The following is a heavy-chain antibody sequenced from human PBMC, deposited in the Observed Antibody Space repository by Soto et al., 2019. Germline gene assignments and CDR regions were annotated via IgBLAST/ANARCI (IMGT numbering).Heavy chain of an antibody. D-gene: IGHD3-10*01. CDR1: GFTFSNYA. CDR2: ISGRGRNT. Sequence: EVQMLESGGGLVHPGGSLRLSCAASGFTFSNYAMNWVRQAPGKGLGWVSSISGRGRNTYYADSVKGRLTISRDSSKNTLYLQMNSLRVEDTGVYYCAKDLNGSGSFTSYYHYGMDVWGQGTTVTVSS. CDR3: AKDLNGSGSFTSYYHYGMDV. V-gene: IGHV3-23*01. J-gene: IGHJ6*02.